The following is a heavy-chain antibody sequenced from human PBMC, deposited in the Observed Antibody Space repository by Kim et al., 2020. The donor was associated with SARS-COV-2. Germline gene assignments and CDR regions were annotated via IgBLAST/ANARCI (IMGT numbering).Heavy chain of an antibody. J-gene: IGHJ6*02. CDR1: GFTFSSYW. D-gene: IGHD3-10*01. CDR3: ARDGLYYYGSGSYYSENHYYYYGMDV. Sequence: GGSLILSCAASGFTFSSYWMSWVRQAPGKGLEWVANIKQDGSEKYYVDSVKGRFTISRDNAKNSLYLQMNSLRAEDTAVYYCARDGLYYYGSGSYYSENHYYYYGMDVWGQGTTVTVSS. CDR2: IKQDGSEK. V-gene: IGHV3-7*03.